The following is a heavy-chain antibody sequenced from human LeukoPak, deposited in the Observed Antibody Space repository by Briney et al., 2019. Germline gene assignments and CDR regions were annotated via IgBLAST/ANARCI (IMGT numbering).Heavy chain of an antibody. CDR2: ISGSGGST. CDR3: AKAVYGDYPDY. J-gene: IGHJ4*02. D-gene: IGHD4-17*01. CDR1: GFTFSRHA. Sequence: GGSLRLSCAASGFTFSRHAMHWVRQAPGKGLEWVSAISGSGGSTYYADSVKGRFTISRDNSKNTLYLQMNSLRAEDTAVYYCAKAVYGDYPDYWGQGTLVTVSS. V-gene: IGHV3-23*01.